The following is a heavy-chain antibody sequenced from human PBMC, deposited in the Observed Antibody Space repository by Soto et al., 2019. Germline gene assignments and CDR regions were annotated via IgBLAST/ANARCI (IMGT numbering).Heavy chain of an antibody. CDR1: GGTFSSYA. CDR2: IIPIFGTA. Sequence: SVKVSCKASGGTFSSYAISWVRQAPGQGLEWMGGIIPIFGTANYAQKFQGRVTITADESTSTAYMELSSLRSEDTAVYYCASFVPKNDYGDYEAFDYWGQGTLVTVSS. V-gene: IGHV1-69*13. CDR3: ASFVPKNDYGDYEAFDY. D-gene: IGHD4-17*01. J-gene: IGHJ4*02.